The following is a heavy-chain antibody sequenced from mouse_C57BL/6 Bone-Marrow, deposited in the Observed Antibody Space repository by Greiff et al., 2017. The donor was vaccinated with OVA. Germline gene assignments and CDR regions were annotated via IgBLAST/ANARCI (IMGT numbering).Heavy chain of an antibody. Sequence: VQVPESGAELVRPGASVKLSCKASGYTFTDYYISWVKQRPGQGLEWIARIYPGSGNIYYNEKFKGKATLTADKSSSTAYMQLSSLTSDDSAVYFCARSERLRDYFDYRGQGTTLTVSS. V-gene: IGHV1-76*01. CDR3: ARSERLRDYFDY. CDR1: GYTFTDYY. CDR2: IYPGSGNI. D-gene: IGHD2-2*01. J-gene: IGHJ2*01.